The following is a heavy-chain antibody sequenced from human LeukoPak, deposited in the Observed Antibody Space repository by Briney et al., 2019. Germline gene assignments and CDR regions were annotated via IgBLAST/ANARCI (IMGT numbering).Heavy chain of an antibody. J-gene: IGHJ5*02. CDR3: ARDLEGEYSSSHRFDP. D-gene: IGHD6-6*01. CDR2: ISAYNGNT. CDR1: GYTFTSYG. V-gene: IGHV1-18*01. Sequence: ASVKVSCKASGYTFTSYGISWVRQAPGQGLEWMGWISAYNGNTNYAQKLQGRVTTTTDTSTSTAYMELRSLRSDDTAVYYCARDLEGEYSSSHRFDPWGQGTLVTVSS.